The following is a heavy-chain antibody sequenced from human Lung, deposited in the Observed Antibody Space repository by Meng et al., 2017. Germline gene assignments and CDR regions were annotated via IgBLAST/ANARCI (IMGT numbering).Heavy chain of an antibody. CDR2: INPSGGST. D-gene: IGHD2-15*01. CDR1: GYTFTSYY. V-gene: IGHV1-46*01. CDR3: ARARYCSGGSCYASGY. J-gene: IGHJ4*02. Sequence: QVRLGQSGAEVKKPGDSVKVSCKASGYTFTSYYMHWVRQAPGQGLEWMGIINPSGGSTSYAQKFQGRVTMTRDTSTSTVYMELSSLRSEDTAVYYCARARYCSGGSCYASGYWGQGTLVTVSS.